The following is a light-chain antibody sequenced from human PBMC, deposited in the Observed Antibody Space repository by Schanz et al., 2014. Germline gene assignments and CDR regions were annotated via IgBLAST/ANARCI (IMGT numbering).Light chain of an antibody. CDR2: EVN. J-gene: IGLJ3*02. CDR1: SSDVGGYNF. Sequence: QSALTQPPSASGSPGQSVTISCTGTSSDVGGYNFVSWYQQHPGKAPKLMIYEVNNRPSGVSNRFSGSKSGNTASLTISGLQAEDEADYYCSSYTSSNTVVFGGGTKLTVL. V-gene: IGLV2-14*01. CDR3: SSYTSSNTVV.